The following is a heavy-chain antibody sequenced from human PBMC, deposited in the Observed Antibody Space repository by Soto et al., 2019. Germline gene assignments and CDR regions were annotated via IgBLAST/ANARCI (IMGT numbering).Heavy chain of an antibody. Sequence: EVQLLESGGGLVQPGGSLRLSCAASGFTFNNYAMTWVRQAPGKWLEWVSAISGGGDTTSYADSVKGRFTVSRDVSNTPLYLQMSSLRGEDTALYYSAQGRGGSGSLTPSVDFWGQGTLVTVSA. V-gene: IGHV3-23*01. CDR3: AQGRGGSGSLTPSVDF. CDR2: ISGGGDTT. J-gene: IGHJ4*02. D-gene: IGHD3-10*01. CDR1: GFTFNNYA.